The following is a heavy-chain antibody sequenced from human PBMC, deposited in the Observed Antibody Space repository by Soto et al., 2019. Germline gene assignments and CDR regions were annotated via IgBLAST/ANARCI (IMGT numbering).Heavy chain of an antibody. CDR2: ISYDGSNK. V-gene: IGHV3-30-3*01. CDR3: ARDPYSSGWYYFDY. D-gene: IGHD6-19*01. J-gene: IGHJ4*02. Sequence: GSLRLGCAASGFTFISYAMHWVRQAPGKGLEWVAVISYDGSNKYYADSVKGRFTISRDNSKNTLYLQMNSLRAEDTAVYYCARDPYSSGWYYFDYWGQGTLVTVSS. CDR1: GFTFISYA.